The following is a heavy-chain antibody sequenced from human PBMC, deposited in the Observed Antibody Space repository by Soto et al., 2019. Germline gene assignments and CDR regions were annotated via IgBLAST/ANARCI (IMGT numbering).Heavy chain of an antibody. CDR2: ISADNSNT. J-gene: IGHJ6*02. Sequence: QAQLVQSEAEVKKPGASVKVSCKASGYTFYSHSISWVRQAPGQGLEWMGRISADNSNTKYAQKFRGRVTMTTDTSTSTVYMELRNLRSDDTAVYYCARCIQQDYYYGMDVWGQGTTVTASS. CDR1: GYTFYSHS. V-gene: IGHV1-18*01. CDR3: ARCIQQDYYYGMDV. D-gene: IGHD5-18*01.